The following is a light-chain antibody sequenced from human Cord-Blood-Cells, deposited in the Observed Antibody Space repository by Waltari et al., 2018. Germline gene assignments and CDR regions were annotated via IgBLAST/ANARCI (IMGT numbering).Light chain of an antibody. CDR1: QSVSSY. CDR3: QQRSNWPFT. J-gene: IGKJ3*01. CDR2: DAS. Sequence: EIVLTQSPDTLSLSPGERATLPCRASQSVSSYLAWYQQKPGQAPRLLIYDASNRATGIPARFSGSGSGTDFTLTISSLEPEDFAVYYCQQRSNWPFTLGPGTKVDIK. V-gene: IGKV3-11*01.